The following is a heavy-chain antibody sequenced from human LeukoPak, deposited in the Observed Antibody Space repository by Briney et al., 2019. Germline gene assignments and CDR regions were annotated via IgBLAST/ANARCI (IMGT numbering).Heavy chain of an antibody. Sequence: EPSETLSLTCTVSGGSISSGGYYWSWIRQHPGKGLEWIGYIYYSGSTHYNPSLKSRVTISVDRSKNQFSLKLSSVTAADTAVYYCARGGTVTTGRYGMDVWGQGTTVTVSS. D-gene: IGHD4-17*01. CDR1: GGSISSGGYY. CDR2: IYYSGST. V-gene: IGHV4-31*03. CDR3: ARGGTVTTGRYGMDV. J-gene: IGHJ6*02.